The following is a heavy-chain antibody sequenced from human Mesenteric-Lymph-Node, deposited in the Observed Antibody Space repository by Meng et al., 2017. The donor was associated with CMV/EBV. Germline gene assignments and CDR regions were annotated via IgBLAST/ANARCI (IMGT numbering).Heavy chain of an antibody. J-gene: IGHJ4*02. CDR2: VNGGGSDT. D-gene: IGHD2-2*01. Sequence: GESLKISCAASGFTFSRHAMNWVRQAPGKGLEWVSTVNGGGSDTYYADSVKGRFTVSRDNSKNTLYLQMNSLRVEDTAVYYCAKDSYQLLFYFDYWGQGTLVTVSS. CDR1: GFTFSRHA. V-gene: IGHV3-23*01. CDR3: AKDSYQLLFYFDY.